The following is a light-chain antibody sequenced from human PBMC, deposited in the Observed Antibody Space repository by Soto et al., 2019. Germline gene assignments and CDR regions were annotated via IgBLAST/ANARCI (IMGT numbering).Light chain of an antibody. V-gene: IGLV2-14*01. CDR1: SSDVGGYNY. Sequence: QSALTQPASVSGSPGQSITISCTGTSSDVGGYNYVSWYQQHPGKDPKLMIYEVSNRPSGVSNRFSGSKSGNTASLTISGLQAEYEADYYCGSYTSSSTPYVFGTGTKVTVL. J-gene: IGLJ1*01. CDR2: EVS. CDR3: GSYTSSSTPYV.